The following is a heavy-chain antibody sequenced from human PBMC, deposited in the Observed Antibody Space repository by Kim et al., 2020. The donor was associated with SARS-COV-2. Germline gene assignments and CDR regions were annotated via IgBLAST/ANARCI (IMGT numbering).Heavy chain of an antibody. J-gene: IGHJ6*02. CDR1: GGSISSYY. CDR2: IYYSGST. CDR3: ARDRGVVVGGYYYYGMDV. D-gene: IGHD2-15*01. V-gene: IGHV4-59*01. Sequence: SETLSLTCTVSGGSISSYYWSWIRQPPGKGLEWIGYIYYSGSTNYNPSLKSRVTISVDTSKNQFSLKLSSVTAADTAVYYCARDRGVVVGGYYYYGMDVWGQGTTVTVSS.